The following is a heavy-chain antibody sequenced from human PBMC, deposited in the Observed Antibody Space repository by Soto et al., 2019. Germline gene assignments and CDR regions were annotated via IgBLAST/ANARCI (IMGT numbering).Heavy chain of an antibody. V-gene: IGHV4-30-2*01. Sequence: TLSLTCAVSGGSISSGGYSWSWIRQPPGKGLEWIGYIYHSGSIYYNPSLKSRVTISVDRSKNQFSLKLSSVTAADTAVYYCARTRIPNAFDIWGQGTMVTVSS. CDR2: IYHSGSI. D-gene: IGHD3-10*01. CDR1: GGSISSGGYS. J-gene: IGHJ3*02. CDR3: ARTRIPNAFDI.